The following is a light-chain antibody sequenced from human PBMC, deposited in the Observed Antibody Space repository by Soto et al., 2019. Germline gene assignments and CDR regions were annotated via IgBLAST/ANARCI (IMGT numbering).Light chain of an antibody. Sequence: QSALTQPRSVSGSPGQSGTISCTGTSSDVGGYNYVSWYQQHPGKAPKLMIYDVSQRPSGVPDRFSGSKSGNTASLTISGLQADDVGDYYCCSYAGSYSWVFGGGTKLTVL. CDR2: DVS. CDR1: SSDVGGYNY. J-gene: IGLJ3*02. V-gene: IGLV2-11*01. CDR3: CSYAGSYSWV.